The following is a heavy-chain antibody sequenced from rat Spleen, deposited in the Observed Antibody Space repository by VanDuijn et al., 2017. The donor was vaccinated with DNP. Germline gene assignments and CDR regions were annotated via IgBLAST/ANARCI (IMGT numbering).Heavy chain of an antibody. CDR3: ARRGFDY. V-gene: IGHV5-7*01. Sequence: EVQLVESGGGLVQPGGSLKLSCAASGFTFSDYNMAWVRQAPKKGLEWVATISYDGSSTYYRDSVKGRFTISRDNAKSTLYLQMDSLRSEDTATYYCARRGFDYWGQGVMVTVSS. J-gene: IGHJ2*01. CDR2: ISYDGSST. CDR1: GFTFSDYN.